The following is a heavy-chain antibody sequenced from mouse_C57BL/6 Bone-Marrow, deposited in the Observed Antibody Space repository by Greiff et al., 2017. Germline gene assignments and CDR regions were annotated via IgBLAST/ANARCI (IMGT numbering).Heavy chain of an antibody. J-gene: IGHJ2*01. V-gene: IGHV3-6*01. CDR1: GYSIPSGYY. CDR2: ISYDGSN. Sequence: ESGPGLVKPSQSLSLTCSVTGYSIPSGYYWNWIRQFPGNKLEWMGYISYDGSNNYNPALKNRISITRDTSKNQFFLKLNSVTTEDTATDYCARGITTVVAGYWGQGTTLTVSS. D-gene: IGHD1-1*01. CDR3: ARGITTVVAGY.